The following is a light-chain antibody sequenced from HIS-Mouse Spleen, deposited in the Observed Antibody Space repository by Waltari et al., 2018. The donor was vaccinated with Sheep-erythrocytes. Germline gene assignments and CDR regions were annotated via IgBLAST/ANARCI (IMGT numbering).Light chain of an antibody. CDR2: EGS. Sequence: QSALTQPASVSGSPGQSITISCTGTSSHVGSSNLVSLYQQHPGKAPKLMIYEGSKRPSGVSNRFSGSKSGNTASLTISGLQAEDEADYYCCSYAGSSTPWVFGGGTKLTVL. J-gene: IGLJ3*02. CDR3: CSYAGSSTPWV. CDR1: SSHVGSSNL. V-gene: IGLV2-23*01.